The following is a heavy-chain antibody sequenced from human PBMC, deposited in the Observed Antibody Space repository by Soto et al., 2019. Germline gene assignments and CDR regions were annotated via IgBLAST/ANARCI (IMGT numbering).Heavy chain of an antibody. CDR3: ASHPYCYYGMDV. CDR2: IYYSGST. V-gene: IGHV4-31*03. Sequence: SETLSLTCTVSGGSISSGGYYWSWIRQHPGKGLEWIGYIYYSGSTYYNPSLKSRVTISVDTSKNQFSLKLSSVTAADTAVYYGASHPYCYYGMDVWGQGTTVTVSS. J-gene: IGHJ6*02. CDR1: GGSISSGGYY.